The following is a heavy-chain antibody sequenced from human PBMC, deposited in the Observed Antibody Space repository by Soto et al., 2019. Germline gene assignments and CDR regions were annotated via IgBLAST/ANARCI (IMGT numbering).Heavy chain of an antibody. J-gene: IGHJ4*02. D-gene: IGHD6-19*01. V-gene: IGHV3-15*01. CDR1: GFTFTKAW. CDR3: TTDSQGLPPYS. CDR2: IKSRADGGTT. Sequence: GGSLRLSCAASGFTFTKAWMTWVRQTPGKGLEWVGRIKSRADGGTTDYAASVKDRFIISRDDSNDTLYLHMNRLKTDHTAVYYWTTDSQGLPPYSWAEGALVTVSA.